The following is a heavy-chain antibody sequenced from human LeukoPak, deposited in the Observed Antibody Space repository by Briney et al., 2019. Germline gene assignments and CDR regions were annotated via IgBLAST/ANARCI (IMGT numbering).Heavy chain of an antibody. D-gene: IGHD1-26*01. CDR3: ARDRSGSYWNY. V-gene: IGHV4-38-2*02. Sequence: SETLSLTCAVYGGSFSGYYWGWIRQPPGKGLNWIGSIYHSGSTYYNPSLRSRVTISIDTSKNQFSLKLNSVTAADTAVYYCARDRSGSYWNYWGQGTLVTVSS. J-gene: IGHJ4*02. CDR2: IYHSGST. CDR1: GGSFSGYY.